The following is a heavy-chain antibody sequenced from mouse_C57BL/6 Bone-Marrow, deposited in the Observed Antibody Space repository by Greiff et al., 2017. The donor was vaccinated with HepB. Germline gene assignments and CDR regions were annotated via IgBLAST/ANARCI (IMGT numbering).Heavy chain of an antibody. J-gene: IGHJ3*01. CDR3: AIDYDAWFAY. D-gene: IGHD2-4*01. Sequence: EVKLQESGPELVKPGDSVKISCKASGYSFTGYFMNWVMQSHGKSLEWIGRINPYNGDTFYNQKFKGKATLTVDKSSSTAHMELRSLTSEDAAVYYCAIDYDAWFAYWGQGTLVTVSA. CDR1: GYSFTGYF. V-gene: IGHV1-20*01. CDR2: INPYNGDT.